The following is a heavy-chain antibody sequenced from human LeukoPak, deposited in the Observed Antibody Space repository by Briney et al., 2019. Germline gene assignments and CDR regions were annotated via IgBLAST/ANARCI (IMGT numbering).Heavy chain of an antibody. CDR3: ARVFGYCSSSACYAASDL. V-gene: IGHV3-23*01. CDR1: GFTFSSSA. J-gene: IGHJ3*01. Sequence: SGGSLRLSCAASGFTFSSSAMSWVRQAPGKGLEWVSAISNNGGYTYYADSVQGRFTISRDNAQRSLYLQMNSLRVEDTAVYYCARVFGYCSSSACYAASDLWGQGTTVTVSS. D-gene: IGHD2-2*03. CDR2: ISNNGGYT.